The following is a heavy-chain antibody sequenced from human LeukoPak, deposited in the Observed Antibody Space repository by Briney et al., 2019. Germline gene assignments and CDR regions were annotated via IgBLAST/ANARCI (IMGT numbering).Heavy chain of an antibody. Sequence: GGSLRLSCAASGFALSSHWMTWVRQVPGRGPEWVANVNRDGSETYYLDSVKGRFTISKDNAKNSLYLQMNSLRAEDTALYHCARNNGMDVWGQGTTVVVSS. CDR1: GFALSSHW. V-gene: IGHV3-7*03. CDR2: VNRDGSET. CDR3: ARNNGMDV. J-gene: IGHJ6*02.